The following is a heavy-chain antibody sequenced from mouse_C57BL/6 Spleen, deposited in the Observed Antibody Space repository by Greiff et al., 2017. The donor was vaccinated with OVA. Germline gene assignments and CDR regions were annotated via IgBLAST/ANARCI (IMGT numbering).Heavy chain of an antibody. CDR1: GYTFTDYY. CDR2: INPNNGGT. Sequence: EVQLQQSGPELVKPGASVKISCKASGYTFTDYYLNWVKQSHGKSLEWIGDINPNNGGTSYNQQFKGKATLTVDKSSSTAYMELRSLTSEDSAVYYCGLGCAYWGQGTLVTVSA. V-gene: IGHV1-26*01. CDR3: GLGCAY. J-gene: IGHJ3*01.